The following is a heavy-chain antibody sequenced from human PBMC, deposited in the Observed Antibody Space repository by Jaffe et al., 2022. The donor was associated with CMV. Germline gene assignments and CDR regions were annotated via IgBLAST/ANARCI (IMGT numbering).Heavy chain of an antibody. D-gene: IGHD6-13*01. Sequence: QVQLVQSGAEVKKPGSSVKVSCKASGGTFSSYAISWVRQAPGQGLEWMGRIIPILGIANYAQKFQGRVTITADKSTSTAYMELSSLRSEDTAVYYCARSKQPGVHWFDPWGQGTLVTVSS. J-gene: IGHJ5*02. CDR1: GGTFSSYA. CDR2: IIPILGIA. V-gene: IGHV1-69*09. CDR3: ARSKQPGVHWFDP.